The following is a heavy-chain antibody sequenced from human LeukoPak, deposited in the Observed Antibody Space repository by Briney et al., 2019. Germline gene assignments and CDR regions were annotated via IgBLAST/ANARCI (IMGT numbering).Heavy chain of an antibody. Sequence: GGSLRLSCAASGFTFSSYAMHWVRQAPGKGLEWVAVISYDGSNKYYADSVKGRFTISRDNSKNTLYLQMNGLRAEDTAVYYCARDPDYYGSGSPTYYFDYWGQGTLVTISS. J-gene: IGHJ4*02. CDR1: GFTFSSYA. V-gene: IGHV3-30-3*01. CDR3: ARDPDYYGSGSPTYYFDY. D-gene: IGHD3-10*01. CDR2: ISYDGSNK.